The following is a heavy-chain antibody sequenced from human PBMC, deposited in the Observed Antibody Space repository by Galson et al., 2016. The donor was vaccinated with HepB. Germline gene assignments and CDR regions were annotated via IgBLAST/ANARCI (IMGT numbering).Heavy chain of an antibody. J-gene: IGHJ4*02. CDR2: IDNSGGAI. CDR3: ATGLTTFEH. Sequence: SLRLSCAPSGFIFTTYAMNWVRQAPGKGLEWISYIDNSGGAIYYTDSVRGRFTISRDNAKNSLYLQMKSLRDEDTAVYYCATGLTTFEHWGQGTLVTVSS. D-gene: IGHD4-11*01. CDR1: GFIFTTYA. V-gene: IGHV3-48*02.